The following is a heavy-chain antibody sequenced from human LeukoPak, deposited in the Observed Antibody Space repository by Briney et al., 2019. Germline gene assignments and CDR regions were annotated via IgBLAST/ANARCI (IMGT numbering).Heavy chain of an antibody. Sequence: SQTLSLTCAISGDSVSSRNAAWNWIRQSPSRGLEWLGRTYYRSKWYNDYAVSVKSRITINPDTSKNQFSLQLNYVTPKDSAVYYCARSTGWLNGHWGQGILVTVSS. CDR3: ARSTGWLNGH. V-gene: IGHV6-1*01. CDR2: TYYRSKWYN. D-gene: IGHD2-8*02. CDR1: GDSVSSRNAA. J-gene: IGHJ4*02.